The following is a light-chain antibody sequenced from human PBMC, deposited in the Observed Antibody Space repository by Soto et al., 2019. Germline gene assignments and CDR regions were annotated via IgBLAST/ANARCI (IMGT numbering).Light chain of an antibody. Sequence: QSVLTRPPSASGSPGQSVTISCTGTSSDIGGYNYVSWYQQHPGKAPKLMIYEVSKRPSGVPDRFSGSKSGNTASLTVSGLQAEDEADYYCSSYAGINLYVFGTGTKLTVL. CDR2: EVS. CDR3: SSYAGINLYV. CDR1: SSDIGGYNY. J-gene: IGLJ1*01. V-gene: IGLV2-8*01.